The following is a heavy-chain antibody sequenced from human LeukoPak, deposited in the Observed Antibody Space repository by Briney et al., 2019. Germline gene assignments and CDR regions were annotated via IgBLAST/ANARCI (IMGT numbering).Heavy chain of an antibody. V-gene: IGHV4-34*01. CDR3: ARYSGGWPFDY. Sequence: SETLSLTCAVYGGSFSGYFWSWIRQPPGKGLEWIGEVNHSGRTNYNPSLKSRVTISVDTSRNQFSLKLSSVTAADTAVYYCARYSGGWPFDYWGQGTLVTVSS. CDR1: GGSFSGYF. CDR2: VNHSGRT. D-gene: IGHD6-19*01. J-gene: IGHJ4*02.